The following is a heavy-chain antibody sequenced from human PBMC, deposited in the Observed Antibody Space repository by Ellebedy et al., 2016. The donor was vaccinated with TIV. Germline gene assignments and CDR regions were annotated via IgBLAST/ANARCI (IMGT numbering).Heavy chain of an antibody. J-gene: IGHJ4*02. CDR1: GFTFGDSA. CDR3: ARGGESYWVPKGDY. D-gene: IGHD2-21*01. V-gene: IGHV3-23*01. Sequence: GESLKISXEASGFTFGDSAMHWVRQAPGKGLEWVAGISGSGDDTYYGDFVKGRFTISRDNSKGTLYLQMNSLRAEDTATYYCARGGESYWVPKGDYWGQGTLVAVSS. CDR2: ISGSGDDT.